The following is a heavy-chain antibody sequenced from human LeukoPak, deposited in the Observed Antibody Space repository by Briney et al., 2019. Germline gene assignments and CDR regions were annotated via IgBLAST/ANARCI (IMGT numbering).Heavy chain of an antibody. CDR1: GFTFSNYA. Sequence: GGSLRLSCAASGFTFSNYAMSWVRQAPGKGLQWVSAITAFGDGRYYTHSLRGRSAISRDNSRNTVYLDLSILRVEDPAVYYCSKERSGAGPTYFGHWGQGTLVTVSS. CDR2: ITAFGDGR. V-gene: IGHV3-23*01. J-gene: IGHJ4*02. D-gene: IGHD4/OR15-4a*01. CDR3: SKERSGAGPTYFGH.